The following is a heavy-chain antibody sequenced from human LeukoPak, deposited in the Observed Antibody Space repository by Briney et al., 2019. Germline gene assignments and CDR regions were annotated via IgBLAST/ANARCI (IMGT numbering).Heavy chain of an antibody. D-gene: IGHD3-22*01. V-gene: IGHV1-18*01. J-gene: IGHJ4*02. CDR1: GYTFTSYG. Sequence: ASVKVSCKASGYTFTSYGISWVRQAPGQGLEWMGWFSAYNGNTNYAQKVQGRVTKTTDTSTSTAYMELRSLRSDDTAVYYCARGGPPGYYYDSSGYLIYWGQGTLVTVSP. CDR3: ARGGPPGYYYDSSGYLIY. CDR2: FSAYNGNT.